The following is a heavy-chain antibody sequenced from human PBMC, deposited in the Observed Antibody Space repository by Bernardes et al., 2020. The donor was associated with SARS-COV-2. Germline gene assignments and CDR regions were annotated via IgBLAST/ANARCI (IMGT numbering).Heavy chain of an antibody. J-gene: IGHJ4*02. CDR2: INWNGGST. CDR3: ARGTYYYGSDY. D-gene: IGHD3-10*01. Sequence: GGSLRLSCAASGFTFDDYGMSWVRQAPGKGLEWVSGINWNGGSTGYADSVRGRFTISRDNAKNSLYLQMNSLRAEDTALYHCARGTYYYGSDYWGQGTLVTVSS. CDR1: GFTFDDYG. V-gene: IGHV3-20*01.